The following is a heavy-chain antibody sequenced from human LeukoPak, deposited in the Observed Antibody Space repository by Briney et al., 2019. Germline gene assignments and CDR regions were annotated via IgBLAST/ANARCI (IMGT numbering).Heavy chain of an antibody. CDR3: ARLTVTTKDAFDI. D-gene: IGHD4-17*01. V-gene: IGHV3-48*03. CDR2: IGSSDTTV. J-gene: IGHJ3*02. CDR1: GFTFSSSE. Sequence: GGSLRLSCAASGFTFSSSEMNWVRQAPGKGLEWVSYIGSSDTTVHYADSVEGRFTISRDNAKNSLYLQMNSLRAEDTAIYYCARLTVTTKDAFDIWGQGTMVIVSS.